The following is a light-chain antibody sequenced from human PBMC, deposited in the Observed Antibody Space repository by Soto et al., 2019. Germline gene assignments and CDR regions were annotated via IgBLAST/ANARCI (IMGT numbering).Light chain of an antibody. J-gene: IGLJ3*02. CDR2: EVS. CDR1: SSDVGGYNY. Sequence: QSALTQPASVSGSPGQSITISCTGTSSDVGGYNYVSWYQQHPGKAPKLMIYEVSNRPSGVSNRFSGSKSDNTASLTISGLQAEDVADYYCTSYTSSSTWVFGGGTKLTVL. V-gene: IGLV2-14*01. CDR3: TSYTSSSTWV.